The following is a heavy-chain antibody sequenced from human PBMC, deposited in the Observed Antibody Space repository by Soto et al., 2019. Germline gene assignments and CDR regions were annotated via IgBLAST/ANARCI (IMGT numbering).Heavy chain of an antibody. V-gene: IGHV3-9*01. CDR1: GFTFDDYA. CDR3: AKGGPDGFCSGGRCYFDY. D-gene: IGHD2-15*01. J-gene: IGHJ4*02. CDR2: ISRNSNII. Sequence: GGSLRLSCAASGFTFDDYAMHWVRRVPGKGLEWVSSISRNSNIIGYADSVKGRFTISRDNAKNSLYLQMNSLRPEDTALYYCAKGGPDGFCSGGRCYFDYWGQGTLVTVSS.